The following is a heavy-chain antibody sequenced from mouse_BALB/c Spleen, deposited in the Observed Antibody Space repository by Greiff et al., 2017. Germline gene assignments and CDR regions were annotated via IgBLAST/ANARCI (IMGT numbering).Heavy chain of an antibody. Sequence: QVQLKESGAELARPGASVKLSCKASGYTFTSYWMQWVKQRPGQGLEWIGAIYPGDGDTRYTQKFKGKATLTADKSSSTAYMQLSSLASEDSAVYYCARGYYDYAYAMDYWGQGTSVTVSS. CDR1: GYTFTSYW. CDR2: IYPGDGDT. J-gene: IGHJ4*01. V-gene: IGHV1-87*01. CDR3: ARGYYDYAYAMDY. D-gene: IGHD2-4*01.